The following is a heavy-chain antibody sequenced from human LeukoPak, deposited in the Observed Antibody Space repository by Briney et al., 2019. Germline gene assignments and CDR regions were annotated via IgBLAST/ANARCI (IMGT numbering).Heavy chain of an antibody. Sequence: ASVKVSCKASGYTFTSYYMNWVRQAPGQGLEWMGMINPSGGSTNYAQKFQGRVTMTRDTSTSTVYMELSSLRSEDTAVYYCARRRQKYYYDSSGFDYWGQGTLVTVSS. CDR3: ARRRQKYYYDSSGFDY. J-gene: IGHJ4*02. CDR1: GYTFTSYY. V-gene: IGHV1-46*01. D-gene: IGHD3-22*01. CDR2: INPSGGST.